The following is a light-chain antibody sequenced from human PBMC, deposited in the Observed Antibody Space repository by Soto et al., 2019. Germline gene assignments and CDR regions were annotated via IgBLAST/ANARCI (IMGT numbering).Light chain of an antibody. V-gene: IGKV3-20*01. J-gene: IGKJ3*01. CDR2: DTF. Sequence: EIVLMQSPGTLSLSPGEGATLSCRASPSVNNHDLTWYQQKPGHAPTLLIFDTFRRATGVPDRFSGSGSGTDFTLTIGSLEPEDFAVYYCQQYGSSQFTFGPGTKVKVK. CDR3: QQYGSSQFT. CDR1: PSVNNHD.